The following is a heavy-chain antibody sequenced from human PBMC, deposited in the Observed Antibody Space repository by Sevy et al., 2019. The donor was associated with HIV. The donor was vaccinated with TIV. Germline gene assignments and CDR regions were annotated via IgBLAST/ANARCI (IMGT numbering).Heavy chain of an antibody. CDR2: VSSSGSTI. J-gene: IGHJ6*02. CDR3: ARVLLPSHYYGMDV. Sequence: GGSLRLSCAASGFTFRDYYMSWIRQAPGKGLEWVSYVSSSGSTIYYADSVKGRFIISRDNAKNSLSLQMNSLRAEDTAVYYCARVLLPSHYYGMDVWGQATTVTVSS. D-gene: IGHD3-22*01. V-gene: IGHV3-11*04. CDR1: GFTFRDYY.